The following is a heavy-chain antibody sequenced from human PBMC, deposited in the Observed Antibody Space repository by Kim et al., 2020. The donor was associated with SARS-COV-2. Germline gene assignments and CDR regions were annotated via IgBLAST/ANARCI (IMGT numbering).Heavy chain of an antibody. Sequence: GGSLRLSCAASGFTFSSYWMSWVRQAPGKGLEWVANIKQDGSEKYYVDSVKGRFTISRDNAKNSLYLQMNSLRAEDTAVYYCARDDGYSYGPYGMDVWGQGTTVTVSS. J-gene: IGHJ6*02. V-gene: IGHV3-7*01. CDR1: GFTFSSYW. CDR2: IKQDGSEK. D-gene: IGHD5-18*01. CDR3: ARDDGYSYGPYGMDV.